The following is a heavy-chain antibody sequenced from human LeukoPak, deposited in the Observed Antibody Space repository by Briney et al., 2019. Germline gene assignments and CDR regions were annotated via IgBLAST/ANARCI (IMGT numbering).Heavy chain of an antibody. CDR3: ARDPITGDRFDY. V-gene: IGHV6-1*01. Sequence: SQTLSLTCAISGDSVSSNRAAWNWIRQSPSRGFEWLGRTYYRSKWYNDYAPSVKSRVTINPDTSKNQFSLQLSSVTPEDTAVYYCARDPITGDRFDYWGQGTLVTVSS. CDR2: TYYRSKWYN. J-gene: IGHJ4*02. CDR1: GDSVSSNRAA. D-gene: IGHD7-27*01.